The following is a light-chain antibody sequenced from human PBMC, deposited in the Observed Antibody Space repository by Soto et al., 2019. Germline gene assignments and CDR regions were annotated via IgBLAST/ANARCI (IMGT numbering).Light chain of an antibody. CDR2: NAS. V-gene: IGKV3-11*01. CDR1: QSVSNY. CDR3: QHLRT. J-gene: IGKJ5*01. Sequence: EIVLTQSPATLSLSPGERATLSCRASQSVSNYLAWYQQKPGQAPRLLIDNASNRATGIPARFSGSGSGTDFTLSISTLEPEDFAVYYCQHLRTFGQGTRLEIK.